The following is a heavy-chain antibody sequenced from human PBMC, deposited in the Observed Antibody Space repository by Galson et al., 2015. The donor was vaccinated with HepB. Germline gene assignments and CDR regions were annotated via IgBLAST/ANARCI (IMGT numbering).Heavy chain of an antibody. D-gene: IGHD3-9*01. V-gene: IGHV3-66*01. CDR1: GFTVSSNY. CDR3: ARFYYDILTGYLHWYFDL. CDR2: IYSGGST. J-gene: IGHJ2*01. Sequence: SLRLSCAASGFTVSSNYMSWVRQAPGKGLEWVSVIYSGGSTYYADSVKGRFTISRDNSKNTLYLQMNSLRAEDTAVYYCARFYYDILTGYLHWYFDLWGRGTLVTVSS.